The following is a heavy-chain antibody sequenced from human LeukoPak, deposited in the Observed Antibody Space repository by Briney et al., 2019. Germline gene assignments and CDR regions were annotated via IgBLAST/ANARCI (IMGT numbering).Heavy chain of an antibody. D-gene: IGHD1-1*01. CDR2: IKQDGSEK. Sequence: GGSLRLSCAASGFTFSSYWMSWVRQAPGKGLEWVANIKQDGSEKYYVDSVKGRFTISRDNAKNSLYLQMNSLRAEDTAVYYCAREDWRILSYNYGMDVWGQGTTVTVSS. V-gene: IGHV3-7*01. CDR3: AREDWRILSYNYGMDV. CDR1: GFTFSSYW. J-gene: IGHJ6*02.